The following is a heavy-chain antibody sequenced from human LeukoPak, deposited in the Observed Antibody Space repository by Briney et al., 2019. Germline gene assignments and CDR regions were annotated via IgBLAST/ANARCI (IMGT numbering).Heavy chain of an antibody. J-gene: IGHJ4*02. V-gene: IGHV3-23*01. Sequence: PGGSLRLSCAASGFTFSNYAMSWVRQAPEKGLGWVSVISGSGGSTYYADSVKGRFTISRDNSKNTLYLQMNSLRAEDTAVYYCAKDMSYYYDSSDYYSAGGYWGQGTLVTVSS. D-gene: IGHD3-22*01. CDR2: ISGSGGST. CDR1: GFTFSNYA. CDR3: AKDMSYYYDSSDYYSAGGY.